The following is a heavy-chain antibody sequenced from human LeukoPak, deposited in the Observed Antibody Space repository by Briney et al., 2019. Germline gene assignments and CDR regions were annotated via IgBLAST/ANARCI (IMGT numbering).Heavy chain of an antibody. CDR2: IDHGGGI. CDR1: GFSVSTIHYY. CDR3: ARDSGNWNIDY. Sequence: SETLSLTCAVSGFSVSTIHYYWGWVRQSPGKGLEWIASIDHGGGIHGIPSLQSRLTISRDTSNNHFSLRLSSVTAADPAVYYCARDSGNWNIDYWGRGILVTVSS. J-gene: IGHJ4*02. D-gene: IGHD1/OR15-1a*01. V-gene: IGHV4-38-2*02.